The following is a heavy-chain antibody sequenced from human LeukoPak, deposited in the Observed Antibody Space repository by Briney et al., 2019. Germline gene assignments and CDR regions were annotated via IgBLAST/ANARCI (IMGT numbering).Heavy chain of an antibody. Sequence: GGSLRLSCAASGCTFSSYAMSWVRQAPGKGLEWVSAISGGGGSTYYADSVKGRFTISRDNSKNPLYLQMNSLRAEDTAVYYCAKGENYFDYWGQGTLVTVSS. CDR1: GCTFSSYA. CDR3: AKGENYFDY. V-gene: IGHV3-23*01. CDR2: ISGGGGST. J-gene: IGHJ4*02.